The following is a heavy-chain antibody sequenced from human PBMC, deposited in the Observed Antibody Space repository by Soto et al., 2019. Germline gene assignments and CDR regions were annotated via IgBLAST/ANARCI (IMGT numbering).Heavy chain of an antibody. V-gene: IGHV3-74*01. CDR1: GFTFSSYS. CDR3: AKDRGEEGLKFLEWFGGMDV. Sequence: GSLRLYCAASGFTFSSYSMNWVRQAPGKGLEWVSHIKSDGTTSYADSVEGRFTVSRDDAKNTFYLQMNGLRAEDTAVYYCAKDRGEEGLKFLEWFGGMDVWGHGTTVTVSS. CDR2: IKSDGTT. D-gene: IGHD3-3*01. J-gene: IGHJ6*02.